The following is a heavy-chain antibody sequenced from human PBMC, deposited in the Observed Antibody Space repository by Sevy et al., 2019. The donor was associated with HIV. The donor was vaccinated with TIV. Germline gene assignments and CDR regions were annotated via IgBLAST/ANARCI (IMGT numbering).Heavy chain of an antibody. CDR2: IKQDGSET. CDR1: GFIFSGYW. J-gene: IGHJ4*02. Sequence: GGSLRLSCAASGFIFSGYWMSWVRQAPGRGLEWVANIKQDGSETYYGDSVKGRFTISRDNAKNSLYLQMNSLRVEDTAVYYCARDSAMTKDSWGQGTLVTVSS. D-gene: IGHD4-17*01. V-gene: IGHV3-7*01. CDR3: ARDSAMTKDS.